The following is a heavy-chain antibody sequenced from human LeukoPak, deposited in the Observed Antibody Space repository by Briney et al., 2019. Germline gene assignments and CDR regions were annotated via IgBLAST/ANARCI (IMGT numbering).Heavy chain of an antibody. CDR3: AKNRGGSYYSGSDY. J-gene: IGHJ4*02. V-gene: IGHV3-23*01. D-gene: IGHD1-26*01. CDR2: VRGSDAGT. Sequence: GGSLRLSCAASGFTFSSYAMNWVRQAPGKGLEWVSAVRGSDAGTSYADSVKGRFTISRDNSKNTLYLQMNSLRAEDTAVYYCAKNRGGSYYSGSDYWGQGNLVTVSS. CDR1: GFTFSSYA.